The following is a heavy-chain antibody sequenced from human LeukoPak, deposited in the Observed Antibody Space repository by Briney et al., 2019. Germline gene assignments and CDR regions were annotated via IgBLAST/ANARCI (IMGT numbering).Heavy chain of an antibody. CDR2: ISGGGGST. Sequence: GGSLRHSCAASGFTFTSYSMNWVRQAPGKGLEWVATISGGGGSTYYADSVKGRFTISRDNSMNTLYLQVNSLRAEDTAVYYCAKGGKWDVTPFDYWGQGTLVTVSS. CDR3: AKGGKWDVTPFDY. V-gene: IGHV3-23*01. CDR1: GFTFTSYS. D-gene: IGHD1-26*01. J-gene: IGHJ4*02.